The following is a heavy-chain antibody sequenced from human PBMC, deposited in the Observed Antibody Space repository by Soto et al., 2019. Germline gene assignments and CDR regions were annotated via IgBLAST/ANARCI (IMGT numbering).Heavy chain of an antibody. Sequence: QVQLVESGGGVVQPGRSLRLSCAASGFIFSSYAMHWVRQAPGKGLEWVAVISYDGSNKYYADSVKGRFTISRDNSKNTLYLQMISLRAEDTAVYYCARDGMPWWYCDLWGRGTLVTVAS. V-gene: IGHV3-30-3*01. J-gene: IGHJ2*01. D-gene: IGHD1-26*01. CDR3: ARDGMPWWYCDL. CDR1: GFIFSSYA. CDR2: ISYDGSNK.